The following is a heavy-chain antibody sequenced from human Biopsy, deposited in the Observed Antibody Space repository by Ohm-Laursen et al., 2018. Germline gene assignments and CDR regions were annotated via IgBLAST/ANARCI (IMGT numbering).Heavy chain of an antibody. CDR3: AQTRNDYGGFYFDY. J-gene: IGHJ4*02. CDR2: IRNT. Sequence: TLSLTWTLSGDSITRSYWSWIRQPPGKGLEWIGTIRNTYFRTSLKSRVTMSVDTSKNQFSLKLSSVTAADTGVYYCAQTRNDYGGFYFDYWGRGTLVTVSS. D-gene: IGHD4/OR15-4a*01. CDR1: GDSITRSY. V-gene: IGHV4-59*04.